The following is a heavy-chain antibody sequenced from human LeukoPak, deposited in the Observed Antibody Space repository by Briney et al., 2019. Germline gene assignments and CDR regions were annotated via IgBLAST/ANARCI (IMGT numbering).Heavy chain of an antibody. D-gene: IGHD3-16*01. J-gene: IGHJ3*02. CDR1: GFTFSSYA. V-gene: IGHV3-23*01. CDR2: ISGSGGST. Sequence: AGGSLRLSCAASGFTFSSYAMSWVRQAPGKGLEWVSAISGSGGSTYYADSVKGRFTISRDNAKNSLYLQMNSLRAEDTAVYYCASNPAWGYDAFDIWGQGTMVTVSS. CDR3: ASNPAWGYDAFDI.